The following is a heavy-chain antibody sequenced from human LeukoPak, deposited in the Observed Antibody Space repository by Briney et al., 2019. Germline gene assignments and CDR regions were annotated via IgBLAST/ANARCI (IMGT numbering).Heavy chain of an antibody. D-gene: IGHD3-16*01. V-gene: IGHV1-2*02. CDR2: INPNSGGT. Sequence: GASVKVSCKASGYTFTGYYMHWVRQAPGQGLEWMGWINPNSGGTNYAQKFQGRVTMTRDTSISTAYMELSRLRSDDTAVYYCARGLGSHAYSDAFDIWGQGTMVTVSS. CDR3: ARGLGSHAYSDAFDI. J-gene: IGHJ3*02. CDR1: GYTFTGYY.